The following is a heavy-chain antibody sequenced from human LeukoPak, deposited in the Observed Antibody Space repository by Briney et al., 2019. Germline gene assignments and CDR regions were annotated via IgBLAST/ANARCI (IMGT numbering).Heavy chain of an antibody. CDR2: ISAYNGNT. J-gene: IGHJ6*03. V-gene: IGHV1-18*01. CDR3: ARWGPDYEYSSRYYYYMDV. Sequence: ASVKVSCKASGYTFTSYAFRWVRQAPGQGLEWMGWISAYNGNTNYAQKFQGRVTMTTDTSTSTAYMELRSLRSDDTAVYYCARWGPDYEYSSRYYYYMDVWGKGTTVTVS. D-gene: IGHD6-13*01. CDR1: GYTFTSYA.